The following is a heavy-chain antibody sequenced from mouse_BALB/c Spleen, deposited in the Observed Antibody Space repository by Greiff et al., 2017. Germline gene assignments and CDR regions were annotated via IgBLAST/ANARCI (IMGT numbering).Heavy chain of an antibody. J-gene: IGHJ4*01. Sequence: EVKLMESGPGLVKPSQSLSLTCTVTGYSITSDYAWNWIRQFPGNKLEWMGYISYSGSTSYNPSLKSRISITRDTSKNQFFLQLNSVTTEDTATYYCARGGVRRAMDYWGQGTSVTVSS. V-gene: IGHV3-2*02. CDR2: ISYSGST. CDR1: GYSITSDYA. D-gene: IGHD2-14*01. CDR3: ARGGVRRAMDY.